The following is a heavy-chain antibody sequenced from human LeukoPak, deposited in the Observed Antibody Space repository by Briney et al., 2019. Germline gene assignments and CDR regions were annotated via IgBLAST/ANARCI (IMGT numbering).Heavy chain of an antibody. CDR3: ARGGYSSGWYVFDY. J-gene: IGHJ4*02. V-gene: IGHV4-59*01. Sequence: SETLSLTCTVSGGSISSYYWSRIRQPPGKGLEWIGYIYYSGSTNYNPSLKSRVTISVGTSKNQFSLKLSSVTAADTAVYYCARGGYSSGWYVFDYWGQGTLVTVSS. CDR1: GGSISSYY. CDR2: IYYSGST. D-gene: IGHD6-19*01.